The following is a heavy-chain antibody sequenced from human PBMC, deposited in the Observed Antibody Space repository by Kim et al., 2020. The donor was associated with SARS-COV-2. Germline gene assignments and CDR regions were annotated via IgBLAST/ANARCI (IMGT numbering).Heavy chain of an antibody. Sequence: SETLSLTCTVSGGSISSSSYYWGWIRQPPGKGLEWIGSIYYSGSTYYNPSLKSRVTISVDTSKNQFSLKLSSVTAADTAVYYCARRLPGGGKARKEAFDYWGQGTLVTVSS. D-gene: IGHD1-26*01. J-gene: IGHJ4*02. CDR1: GGSISSSSYY. V-gene: IGHV4-39*01. CDR3: ARRLPGGGKARKEAFDY. CDR2: IYYSGST.